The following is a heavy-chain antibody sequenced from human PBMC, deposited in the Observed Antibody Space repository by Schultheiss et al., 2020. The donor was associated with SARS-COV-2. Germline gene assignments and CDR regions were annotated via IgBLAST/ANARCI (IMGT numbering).Heavy chain of an antibody. CDR2: IYYTDIT. J-gene: IGHJ6*02. CDR3: ARRTRNYGMDV. Sequence: GSLRLSCAASGFTFSSYAMSWVRQAPGKGLEWIGEIYYTDITTYNPSLKSRVSISVDKPKNQFSLKLSSVTAADTAVYYCARRTRNYGMDVWGQGTTVTVSS. D-gene: IGHD3/OR15-3a*01. V-gene: IGHV4-4*02. CDR1: GFTFSSYAM.